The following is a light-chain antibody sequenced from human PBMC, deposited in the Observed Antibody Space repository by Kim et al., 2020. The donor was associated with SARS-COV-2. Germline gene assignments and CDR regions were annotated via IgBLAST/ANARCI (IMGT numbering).Light chain of an antibody. CDR1: SLRSYY. CDR3: NSLDSSGNHLEV. J-gene: IGLJ2*01. CDR2: GKN. V-gene: IGLV3-19*01. Sequence: SSELTQDPAVSVALGQTVRITCQGDSLRSYYASWYQQKPGQAPVLFIYGKNNRPSGIPDRFSGSSSGNTASLTISGSQAEDEADYYCNSLDSSGNHLEVF.